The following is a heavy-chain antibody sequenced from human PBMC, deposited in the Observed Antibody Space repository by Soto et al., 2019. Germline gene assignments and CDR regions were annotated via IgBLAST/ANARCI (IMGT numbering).Heavy chain of an antibody. CDR1: GYTFTSYG. CDR2: ISTYNGNT. CDR3: ARDFGGQRSYYDSSAYEYYFDY. J-gene: IGHJ4*02. V-gene: IGHV1-18*01. Sequence: QVQLEQSGAEVKKPGASVKVSCKASGYTFTSYGISWVRQAPGQGLEWMGWISTYNGNTKYAQKLQGRVTMTTDTSTSKVYMELRSLRSDDTAVYYCARDFGGQRSYYDSSAYEYYFDYWGQGTLVTVSS. D-gene: IGHD3-22*01.